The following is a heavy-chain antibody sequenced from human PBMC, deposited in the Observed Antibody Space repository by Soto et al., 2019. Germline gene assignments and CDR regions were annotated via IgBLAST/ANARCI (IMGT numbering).Heavy chain of an antibody. V-gene: IGHV3-30*18. CDR2: ISYDGSKK. Sequence: EGSLRLSCAASGFTFSSYGMHWVRQAPGKGLEWVAVISYDGSKKYYADSVKGRFTISRDNSKNTLYLQMNSLKVEDTAVYYCSKDWYNYDEFDYWGQGTLVTVSS. J-gene: IGHJ4*02. D-gene: IGHD1-1*01. CDR1: GFTFSSYG. CDR3: SKDWYNYDEFDY.